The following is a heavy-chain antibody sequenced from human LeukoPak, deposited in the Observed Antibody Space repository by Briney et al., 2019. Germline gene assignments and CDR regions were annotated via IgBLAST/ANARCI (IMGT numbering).Heavy chain of an antibody. CDR1: GYTFTSYD. Sequence: ASVKVSCKASGYTFTSYDINWVRQATGQGLEWMGWMNPNSGNTGYAHKFQGRVTMHRNTSLRTAYMELRSLRSEDTGVYYCARVPAGAARNYYYYMDVWGKGTTVTVSS. J-gene: IGHJ6*03. CDR3: ARVPAGAARNYYYYMDV. CDR2: MNPNSGNT. D-gene: IGHD2-15*01. V-gene: IGHV1-8*01.